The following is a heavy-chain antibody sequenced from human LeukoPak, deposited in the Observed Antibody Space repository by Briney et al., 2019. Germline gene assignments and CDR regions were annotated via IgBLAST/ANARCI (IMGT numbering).Heavy chain of an antibody. D-gene: IGHD3-3*01. CDR1: GGSISSYY. CDR3: AREQSEFGY. CDR2: IYYSGSS. Sequence: PSETLRLTCTVSGGSISSYYWSWIRQPPGKGLEWIGYIYYSGSSNYNPSLESRVTISVDTSKNQFSLKLSSVTAADTAVYYCAREQSEFGYWGPRVLVTVSS. J-gene: IGHJ4*02. V-gene: IGHV4-59*01.